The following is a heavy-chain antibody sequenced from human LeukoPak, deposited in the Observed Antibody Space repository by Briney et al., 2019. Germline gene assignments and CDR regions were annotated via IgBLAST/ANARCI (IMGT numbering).Heavy chain of an antibody. CDR1: GFTFSSYA. J-gene: IGHJ5*02. CDR3: AKRSGGIVEEFDP. V-gene: IGHV3-30-3*02. Sequence: GRSLRLSCAASGFTFSSYAMHWVRQAPGKGLEWVAVISYDGSNKYYADSVKGRFTISRDNSKNTLYLQMNSLRAEDTAVYYCAKRSGGIVEEFDPWGQGTLVTVSS. D-gene: IGHD1-26*01. CDR2: ISYDGSNK.